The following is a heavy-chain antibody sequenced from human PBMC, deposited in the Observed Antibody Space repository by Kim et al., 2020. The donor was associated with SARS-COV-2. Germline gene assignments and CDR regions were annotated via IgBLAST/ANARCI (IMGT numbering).Heavy chain of an antibody. J-gene: IGHJ4*02. CDR2: ST. CDR3: ARRIGSAFDY. D-gene: IGHD2-15*01. Sequence: STYYTPSLKSRLTISVGTSKNPFSLKLSSVAAADTAVYFCARRIGSAFDYWGQGTLVTVSS. V-gene: IGHV4-31*02.